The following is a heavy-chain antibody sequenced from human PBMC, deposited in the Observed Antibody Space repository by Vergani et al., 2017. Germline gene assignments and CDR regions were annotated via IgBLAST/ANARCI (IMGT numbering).Heavy chain of an antibody. CDR2: SNHSGST. D-gene: IGHD3-10*01. CDR3: ARIPRSAGNYYGSGSYRAGQACDI. V-gene: IGHV4-34*01. CDR1: GGSFSGYY. J-gene: IGHJ3*02. Sequence: QVQLQQWGAGLLKPSETLSLTCAVSGGSFSGYYWSWIRQPPGKGLEWIGESNHSGSTNYNPSLKSRVTISVDTSKNQFSLKLSSVTAADTSVYYCARIPRSAGNYYGSGSYRAGQACDIWGQGTMVTVSS.